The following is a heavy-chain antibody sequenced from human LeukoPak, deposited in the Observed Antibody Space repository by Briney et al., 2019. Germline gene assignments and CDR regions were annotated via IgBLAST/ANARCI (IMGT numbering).Heavy chain of an antibody. J-gene: IGHJ5*02. CDR2: IIPIFGTA. CDR3: ARDLSGYDLNWFDP. CDR1: GGTFSSYA. V-gene: IGHV1-69*05. Sequence: ASVKVSCKASGGTFSSYAISWVRQAPGQGLEWMGGIIPIFGTANYAQKFQGRVTITTDESTSTAYMELSSLRSEDTAVYYCARDLSGYDLNWFDPWGQGTLVTVSS. D-gene: IGHD5-12*01.